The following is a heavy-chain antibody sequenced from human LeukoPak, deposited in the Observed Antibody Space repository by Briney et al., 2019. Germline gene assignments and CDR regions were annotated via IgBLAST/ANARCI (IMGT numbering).Heavy chain of an antibody. CDR3: ARSDGYGLVGI. V-gene: IGHV4-34*01. CDR2: INPSRST. Sequence: SETLSLTCAVYGGSFSGYYWNWIRQPPGKGLEWIGEINPSRSTNYSPSLKSRVTISVDTSKNQFSLRLNSVTAADTAVYYCARSDGYGLVGIWGQGTMVTVSS. D-gene: IGHD3-10*01. J-gene: IGHJ3*02. CDR1: GGSFSGYY.